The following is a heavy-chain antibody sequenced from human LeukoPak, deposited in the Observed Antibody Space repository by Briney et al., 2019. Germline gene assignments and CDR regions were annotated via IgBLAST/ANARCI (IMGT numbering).Heavy chain of an antibody. CDR2: ISTTGGTT. V-gene: IGHV3-48*03. CDR3: AELGITMIGGV. Sequence: GGSLRLSCAASGFTFSDSAMHWVRQASGKGLEWVSAISTTGGTTYYADSVKGRFTISRDNAKNSLYLQMNSLRAEDTAVYYCAELGITMIGGVWGKGTTVTISS. J-gene: IGHJ6*04. CDR1: GFTFSDSA. D-gene: IGHD3-10*02.